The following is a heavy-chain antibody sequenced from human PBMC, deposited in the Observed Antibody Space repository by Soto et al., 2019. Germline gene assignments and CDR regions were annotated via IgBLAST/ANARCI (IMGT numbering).Heavy chain of an antibody. CDR3: ARGKDSDGYYYFDY. J-gene: IGHJ4*02. D-gene: IGHD3-22*01. CDR1: GSSVSRGGYY. Sequence: SETLSLTCSVSGSSVSRGGYYWSWIRQRPGKGLEWIGYIYSSGGTYYNPSLKSRITVSSDTSQNQLSLRLNSVTAADTAVYYCARGKDSDGYYYFDYWGQGTLVTVS. V-gene: IGHV4-31*03. CDR2: IYSSGGT.